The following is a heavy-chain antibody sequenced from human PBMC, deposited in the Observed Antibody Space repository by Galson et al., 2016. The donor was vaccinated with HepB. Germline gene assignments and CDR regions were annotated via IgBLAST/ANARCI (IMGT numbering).Heavy chain of an antibody. V-gene: IGHV2-5*02. CDR3: AHGGSGWYSGY. D-gene: IGHD6-19*01. CDR2: IYWDDDK. CDR1: GFSLSTSGVG. Sequence: PALVKPTQTLTLTCTFSGFSLSTSGVGVGWIRQPPGKALEWLALIYWDDDKRYSPSLKSRLTITKDTSKNQVVLTITNMDPVDTATYYCAHGGSGWYSGYWGQGTLVTVSS. J-gene: IGHJ4*02.